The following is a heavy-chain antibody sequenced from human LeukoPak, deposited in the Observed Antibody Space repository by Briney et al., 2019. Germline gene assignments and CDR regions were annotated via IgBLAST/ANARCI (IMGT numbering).Heavy chain of an antibody. CDR1: GYTFTVYY. CDR3: ARRGYTFSDALDI. V-gene: IGHV1-2*02. Sequence: ASVKVSCKASGYTFTVYYIHWVRQAPGQGLEWMGWINPNTDGTNYAQKSQGRVTMTTDTSTRTAYMEVWSLRSDDTAVYYCARRGYTFSDALDIWGQGTMVTVSS. J-gene: IGHJ3*02. CDR2: INPNTDGT. D-gene: IGHD2/OR15-2a*01.